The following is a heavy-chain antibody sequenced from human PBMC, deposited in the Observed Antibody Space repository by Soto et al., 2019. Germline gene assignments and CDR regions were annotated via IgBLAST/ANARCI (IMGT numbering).Heavy chain of an antibody. V-gene: IGHV1-69*01. CDR2: IIPIFGTA. CDR3: AGGLEDLPLGYFDY. J-gene: IGHJ4*01. Sequence: QVQLVQSGAEVKKPGSSVKVSCKASGGTFSSYAISWVRQAPGQGLEWMGGIIPIFGTANYAQKFQGRVTITADEPTSTAYRELSSLRSEDTAVYYCAGGLEDLPLGYFDYWGQGTLVTVSS. CDR1: GGTFSSYA.